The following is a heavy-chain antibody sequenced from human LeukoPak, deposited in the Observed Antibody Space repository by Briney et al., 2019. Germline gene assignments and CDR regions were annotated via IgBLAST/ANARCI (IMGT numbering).Heavy chain of an antibody. CDR3: ARVASGYYPALDY. J-gene: IGHJ4*02. Sequence: PSETLSLTCTVSGGSISGGDYYWSWIRQPPGMRLEWLGYIYYSGNTYYNPSLKSRVTISVDTSKNQFSLTLNSLTVADTAVYYCARVASGYYPALDYWGLGTLVTVSS. V-gene: IGHV4-30-4*01. D-gene: IGHD3-22*01. CDR1: GGSISGGDYY. CDR2: IYYSGNT.